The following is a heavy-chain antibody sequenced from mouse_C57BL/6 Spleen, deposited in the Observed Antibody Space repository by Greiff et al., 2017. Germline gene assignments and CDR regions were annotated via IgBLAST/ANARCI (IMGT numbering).Heavy chain of an antibody. Sequence: EVQLQQSGAELVRPGASVKLSCTASGFNIKDDYMHWVKQRPEQGLEWIGWIDPENGDTEYASKFQGKATITADTSSNTAYLQLSSLTSEDTAVYDCTLYYDYAGYFDYWGQGTTLTVSS. CDR2: IDPENGDT. D-gene: IGHD2-4*01. CDR3: TLYYDYAGYFDY. V-gene: IGHV14-4*01. CDR1: GFNIKDDY. J-gene: IGHJ2*01.